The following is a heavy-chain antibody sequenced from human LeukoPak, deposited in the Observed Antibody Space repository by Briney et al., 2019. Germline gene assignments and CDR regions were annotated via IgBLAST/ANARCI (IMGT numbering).Heavy chain of an antibody. CDR3: ARNIAVGRYNWFDP. CDR2: IYYSGST. J-gene: IGHJ5*02. D-gene: IGHD6-19*01. CDR1: GGSISSYY. V-gene: IGHV4-59*12. Sequence: SSETLSLTCTVSGGSISSYYWSWIRQPPGKGLEWIGYIYYSGSTNYNPSLKSRVTISVDTSKNQFSLKLSSVTAADTAVYYCARNIAVGRYNWFDPWGQGTLVTVSS.